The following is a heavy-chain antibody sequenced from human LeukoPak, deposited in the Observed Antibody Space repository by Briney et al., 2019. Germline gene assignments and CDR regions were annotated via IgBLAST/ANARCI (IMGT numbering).Heavy chain of an antibody. J-gene: IGHJ6*03. CDR2: IYYSGST. CDR1: GGSISSSSYY. D-gene: IGHD5-18*01. V-gene: IGHV4-39*07. Sequence: SETLSLTCTVSGGSISSSSYYWGWIRQPPGKGLEWIGSIYYSGSTYYNPSLKSRVTISVDTSKNQFSLKLSSVTAADTAVYYCARVGQLWFYYYYYMDVWGKGTTVTVSS. CDR3: ARVGQLWFYYYYYMDV.